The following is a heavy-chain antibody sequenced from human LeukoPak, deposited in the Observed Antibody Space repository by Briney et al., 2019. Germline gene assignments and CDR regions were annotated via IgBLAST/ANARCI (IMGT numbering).Heavy chain of an antibody. CDR3: AXXXXXXAVAVPNDY. CDR1: GGSISSYY. J-gene: IGHJ4*02. Sequence: SETLSLTCTVSGGSISSYYWSWIRQPAGKGLEWIGRIYTSGSTNYNPSLKSRVTMSVDTSENQFSLKLSSVTAAATAVYYCAXXXXXXAVAVPNDYWGQGTLVTVSS. CDR2: IYTSGST. D-gene: IGHD6-19*01. V-gene: IGHV4-4*07.